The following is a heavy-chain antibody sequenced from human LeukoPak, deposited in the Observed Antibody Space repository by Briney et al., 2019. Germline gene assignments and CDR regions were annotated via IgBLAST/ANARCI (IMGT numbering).Heavy chain of an antibody. Sequence: GGSLRLSCAASGFTFDDYAMHWVRQAPGKGLEWVSGISWNSGSVGYADSVKGRFTISRDNAKNSLYLQMNSLRAEDMALYYCAKGQRRGWYAGTVFDYWGQGTLVTVSS. CDR3: AKGQRRGWYAGTVFDY. D-gene: IGHD6-19*01. CDR1: GFTFDDYA. V-gene: IGHV3-9*03. J-gene: IGHJ4*02. CDR2: ISWNSGSV.